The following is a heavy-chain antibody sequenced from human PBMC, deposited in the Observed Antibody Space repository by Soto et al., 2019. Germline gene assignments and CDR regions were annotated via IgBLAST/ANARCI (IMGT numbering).Heavy chain of an antibody. Sequence: GGSLRLSCAASGFTFSSYSMNWVRQAPGKGLEWVSSISSSSYIYYADSVKGRFTISRDNAKNSLYLQMNSLRAEDTAVYYCASAGRDIPAFDIWGQGTMVTVSS. CDR3: ASAGRDIPAFDI. CDR1: GFTFSSYS. J-gene: IGHJ3*02. V-gene: IGHV3-21*01. CDR2: ISSSSYI. D-gene: IGHD1-1*01.